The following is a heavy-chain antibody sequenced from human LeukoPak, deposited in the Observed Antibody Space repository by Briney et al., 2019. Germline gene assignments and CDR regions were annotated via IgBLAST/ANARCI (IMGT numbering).Heavy chain of an antibody. V-gene: IGHV3-11*01. Sequence: NPGGSLGLSCAVSGFTFSDSYMTWIRQAPGKGPEWVSYISYSGRTIYYADSVKGRFTISRDNAKNSLYLQMNSLRPEDTAVYYCAGSYDSSGFSDYWGQGTLVTVSS. D-gene: IGHD3-22*01. J-gene: IGHJ4*02. CDR2: ISYSGRTI. CDR1: GFTFSDSY. CDR3: AGSYDSSGFSDY.